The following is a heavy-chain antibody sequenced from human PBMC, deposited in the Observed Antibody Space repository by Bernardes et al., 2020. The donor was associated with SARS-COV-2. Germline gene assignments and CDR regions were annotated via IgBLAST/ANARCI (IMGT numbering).Heavy chain of an antibody. CDR3: ARGPVGTPDF. V-gene: IGHV1-2*02. CDR1: GYTFTAYY. J-gene: IGHJ4*02. Sequence: AQVEVCCKTSGYTFTAYYMHWVRQAPGQGLEWMGWINPSRCITNYAQKFQGRVTMTRDTSITTAYMELSGLKSDDTAVYYCARGPVGTPDFWGQGTLVTVSS. CDR2: INPSRCIT. D-gene: IGHD1-26*01.